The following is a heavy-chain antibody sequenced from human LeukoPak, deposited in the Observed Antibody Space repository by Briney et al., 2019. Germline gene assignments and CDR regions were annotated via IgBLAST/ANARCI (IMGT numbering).Heavy chain of an antibody. CDR3: ARRARGSGSYLTLDY. CDR2: INHSGST. CDR1: GGSISTSNYY. V-gene: IGHV4-39*07. Sequence: SETLSLTCTVSGGSISTSNYYWSWIRQPPGKGLEWIGEINHSGSTNYNPSLKSRVTISVDTSKNQFSLKLSSVTAADTAVYYCARRARGSGSYLTLDYWGQGTLVTVSS. D-gene: IGHD1-26*01. J-gene: IGHJ4*02.